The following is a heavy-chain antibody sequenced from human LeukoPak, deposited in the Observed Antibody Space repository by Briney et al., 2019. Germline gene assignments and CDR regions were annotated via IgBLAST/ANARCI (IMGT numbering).Heavy chain of an antibody. CDR1: GFTFDDYA. D-gene: IGHD1-26*01. V-gene: IGHV3-9*01. Sequence: PGGSLRLSCTASGFTFDDYAMHWVRQAPGKGLEWVSGIRWDRGTVGYAGSVKGRFTISRDNAKSSDYLQMNSLRAEDTALYYCARGIDSSGTYSGWGFHLRYWGQGTLVTVSS. CDR2: IRWDRGTV. CDR3: ARGIDSSGTYSGWGFHLRY. J-gene: IGHJ4*02.